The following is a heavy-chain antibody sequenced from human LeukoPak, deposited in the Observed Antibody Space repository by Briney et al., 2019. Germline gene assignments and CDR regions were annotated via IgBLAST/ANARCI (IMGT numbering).Heavy chain of an antibody. CDR1: GYSISSGYY. CDR3: ARVATTTNPHQRPFDY. D-gene: IGHD5-12*01. J-gene: IGHJ4*02. CDR2: IYYSGST. Sequence: PSETLSLTCAVSGYSISSGYYWGWIRQPPGKGLEWIGSIYYSGSTYYNPSLKSRVTISVDTSKNQFSLKLSSVTAADTAVYYCARVATTTNPHQRPFDYWGQGTLVTVSS. V-gene: IGHV4-38-2*01.